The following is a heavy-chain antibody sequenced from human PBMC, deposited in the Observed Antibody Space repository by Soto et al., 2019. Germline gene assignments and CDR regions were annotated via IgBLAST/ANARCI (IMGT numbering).Heavy chain of an antibody. CDR1: GFTFSSYG. CDR2: ISYDGSNK. J-gene: IGHJ6*02. Sequence: GGSLRLSCAASGFTFSSYGMHWVRQAPGKGLEWVAVISYDGSNKYYADSVKGRFTISRDNSKNTLYPQMNSLRAEDTAVYYCAKNYGSGMYGMDVWGQGTTVTVSS. V-gene: IGHV3-30*18. CDR3: AKNYGSGMYGMDV. D-gene: IGHD3-10*01.